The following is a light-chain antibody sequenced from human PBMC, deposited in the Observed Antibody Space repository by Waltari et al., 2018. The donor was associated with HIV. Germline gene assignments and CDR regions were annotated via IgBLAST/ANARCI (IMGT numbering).Light chain of an antibody. V-gene: IGLV1-40*01. CDR1: SPKVGAGYE. J-gene: IGLJ2*01. CDR2: ANL. CDR3: QSFDSSLTTSGVI. Sequence: QSVLTHPPSVSGAPGQRVTTPGTGSSPKVGAGYELHGYQQLPGTAPKLLIYANLNRPSGVPDRFSVSKSGSSASLAITGLQAEDEAHYYCQSFDSSLTTSGVIFGGGTKLTVL.